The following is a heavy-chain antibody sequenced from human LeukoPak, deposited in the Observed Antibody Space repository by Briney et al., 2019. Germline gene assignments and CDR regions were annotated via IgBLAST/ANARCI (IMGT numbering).Heavy chain of an antibody. V-gene: IGHV3-23*01. CDR3: ARSKAGGSGSERPLDY. CDR2: ISGGGGST. D-gene: IGHD3-10*01. Sequence: GGSLRLSCAASGFTFSTYAMRWVRQAPGKGLEWVTAISGGGGSTFYADSVKGRFTISRDNSKNTLYLQMNSLRTEDTAVYYWARSKAGGSGSERPLDYWGQGTLVTVSS. CDR1: GFTFSTYA. J-gene: IGHJ4*02.